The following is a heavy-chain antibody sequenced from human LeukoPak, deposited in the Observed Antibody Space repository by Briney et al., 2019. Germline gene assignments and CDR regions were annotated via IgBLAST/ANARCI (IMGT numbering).Heavy chain of an antibody. J-gene: IGHJ5*02. D-gene: IGHD4-17*01. Sequence: SQTLSLTCAISGDIVSSKSAAWSWIRQSPSRGLEWLGRTYYRSKRFNDYALSVKSRISIDPDTSKNQFSLKLSSVTAADTAVYYCARAGDYGESSWFDPWGQGTLVTVSS. CDR2: TYYRSKRFN. CDR1: GDIVSSKSAA. V-gene: IGHV6-1*01. CDR3: ARAGDYGESSWFDP.